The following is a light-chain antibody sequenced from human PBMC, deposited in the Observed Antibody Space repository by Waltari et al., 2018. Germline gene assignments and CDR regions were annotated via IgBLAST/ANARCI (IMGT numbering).Light chain of an antibody. J-gene: IGKJ2*01. CDR1: QIISTNY. V-gene: IGKV3-20*01. CDR2: GIS. Sequence: EIVSTPPPGTLSLSPGERATLSCRASQIISTNYLAWYQAKPGQAPRLLIYGISHRATGIPDRFSGGGSGTDFTLTISRLEPEDFAVYYCQQFGGSPKYTFGQGTKLEIK. CDR3: QQFGGSPKYT.